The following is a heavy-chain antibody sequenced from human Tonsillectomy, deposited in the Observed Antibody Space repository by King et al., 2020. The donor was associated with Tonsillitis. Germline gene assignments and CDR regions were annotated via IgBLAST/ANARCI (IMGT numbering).Heavy chain of an antibody. CDR2: IYYSGST. J-gene: IGHJ5*02. CDR3: AAGPRATPDNWFDP. Sequence: QLQESGPGLVKPSETLSLTCTVSGGSISSSSYYWGWIRQPPGKGLEWIGSIYYSGSTYYNPSLKSRVTISVDTSKNQFSLKLSSVTAADTAVYYCAAGPRATPDNWFDPWGQGTLVTVSS. D-gene: IGHD2-15*01. V-gene: IGHV4-39*01. CDR1: GGSISSSSYY.